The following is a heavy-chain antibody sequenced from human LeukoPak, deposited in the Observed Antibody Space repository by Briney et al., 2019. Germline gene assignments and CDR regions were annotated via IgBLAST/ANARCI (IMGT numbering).Heavy chain of an antibody. V-gene: IGHV4-59*12. Sequence: SETLSLTCTVSGVSISGDYWSWIRQPPGKGLEWIGYIYFTGNTDHNPSLKSRVTLSMDTSKNQFYLKLTSVTAADTAVYYCARDVTHAFDIWGQGTMVTVSS. D-gene: IGHD1-14*01. CDR2: IYFTGNT. CDR3: ARDVTHAFDI. J-gene: IGHJ3*02. CDR1: GVSISGDY.